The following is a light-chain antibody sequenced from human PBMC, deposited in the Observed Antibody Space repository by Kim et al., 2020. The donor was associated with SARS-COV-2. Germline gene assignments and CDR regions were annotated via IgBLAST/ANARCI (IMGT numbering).Light chain of an antibody. V-gene: IGKV1-5*03. CDR1: QSISSW. CDR3: QQYNTYSGT. CDR2: QAS. J-gene: IGKJ1*01. Sequence: SVVDRVTITCRASQSISSWLAWYQQKPGKAPKILIYQASSLESGVPSRFSGSGSGTEFTLTISSLQPDDFATYYCQQYNTYSGTFGQGTKVDIK.